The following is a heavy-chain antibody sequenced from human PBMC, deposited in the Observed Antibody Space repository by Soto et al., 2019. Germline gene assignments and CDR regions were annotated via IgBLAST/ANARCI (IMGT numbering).Heavy chain of an antibody. CDR3: ARVSGSSYSGMDV. J-gene: IGHJ6*02. CDR1: GGSISSSNW. V-gene: IGHV4-4*02. CDR2: IYHSGST. Sequence: QVQLQESGPGLVKPSGTLSLTCAVSGGSISSSNWWSWVRQPAGKGLEWIGEIYHSGSTNYNPSQTSRVTMSVDKSKNQFSLKLSSVTAADTAVYYCARVSGSSYSGMDVWGQGTTVTVSS. D-gene: IGHD1-26*01.